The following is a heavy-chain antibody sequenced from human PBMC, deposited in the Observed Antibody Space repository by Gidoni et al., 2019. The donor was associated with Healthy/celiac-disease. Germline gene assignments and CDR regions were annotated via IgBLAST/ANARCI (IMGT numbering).Heavy chain of an antibody. J-gene: IGHJ5*02. Sequence: QVQLQESGPGLVKPSGTLSLTCAVPGGPISSSNWWSWVRQPPGKGLEWIGEIYHRGSTNYNPSLKSRVTISVDKSKNQFSLKLSSVTAAGTAVYYCARDRRGWYNWFDPWGQGTLVTVSS. V-gene: IGHV4-4*02. CDR1: GGPISSSNW. D-gene: IGHD6-19*01. CDR2: IYHRGST. CDR3: ARDRRGWYNWFDP.